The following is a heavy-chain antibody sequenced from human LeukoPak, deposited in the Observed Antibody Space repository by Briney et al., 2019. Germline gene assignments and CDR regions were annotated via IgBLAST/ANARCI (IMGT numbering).Heavy chain of an antibody. D-gene: IGHD6-19*01. V-gene: IGHV1-18*01. Sequence: GASVKVSCKASGYTFTSYGISWVRQAPGQGLEWMGWISAYNGNTNYAQKLQGRVTMTTDTSTSTAYMELRSLRSDDTAVYYCARDGDRYSSGWSTKRTYYHYHGMDVWGQGTTVTVSS. CDR3: ARDGDRYSSGWSTKRTYYHYHGMDV. J-gene: IGHJ6*02. CDR2: ISAYNGNT. CDR1: GYTFTSYG.